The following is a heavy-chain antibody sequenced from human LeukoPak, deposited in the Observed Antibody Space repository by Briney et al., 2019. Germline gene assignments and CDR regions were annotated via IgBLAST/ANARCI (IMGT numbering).Heavy chain of an antibody. D-gene: IGHD3-9*01. CDR1: GYTFTSYY. CDR3: AREDAIKIFTRHYYFDY. CDR2: INPSGGST. V-gene: IGHV1-46*01. Sequence: SVKVSCQASGYTFTSYYMHWVRQPPAQGLEGMGIINPSGGSTSYAQKFQGRVTMTRDTSTSTVYMDLSRLRSEDTAVYYCAREDAIKIFTRHYYFDYWGQGTLVTVSS. J-gene: IGHJ4*02.